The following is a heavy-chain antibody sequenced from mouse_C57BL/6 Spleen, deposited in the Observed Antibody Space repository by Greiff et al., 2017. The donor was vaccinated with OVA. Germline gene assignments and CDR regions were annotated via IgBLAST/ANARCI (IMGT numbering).Heavy chain of an antibody. CDR1: GYTFTDYY. Sequence: EVQLQQSGPELVKPGASVKISCKASGYTFTDYYMNWVKQSHGKSLEWIGDINPNNGGTSYNQKFKGKATLTVDKSSSTAYMELRSLTSEDSAVYYCARGGYEPYAMDYWGQGTSVTVSS. CDR2: INPNNGGT. D-gene: IGHD2-2*01. CDR3: ARGGYEPYAMDY. J-gene: IGHJ4*01. V-gene: IGHV1-26*01.